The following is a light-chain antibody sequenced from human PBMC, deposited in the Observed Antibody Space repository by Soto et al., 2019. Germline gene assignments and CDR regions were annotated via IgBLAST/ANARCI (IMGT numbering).Light chain of an antibody. V-gene: IGKV3D-15*01. J-gene: IGKJ4*01. CDR3: QQYNNWPLT. Sequence: EIVLTQSPATLSVSPWDRATLSCRASESVSSNVAWYQQKPGQTPRLLIYDASNRATGIPARFSGSGSGTEFTLTISSLQSEDFAVYYCQQYNNWPLTFGGGTKVDIK. CDR2: DAS. CDR1: ESVSSN.